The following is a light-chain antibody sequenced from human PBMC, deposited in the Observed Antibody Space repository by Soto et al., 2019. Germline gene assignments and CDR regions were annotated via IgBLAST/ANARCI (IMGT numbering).Light chain of an antibody. CDR3: QQYHNWWT. CDR2: GAS. Sequence: SNSAATESVSPGNRATLSCRASQSVSSNLVWYQQKPGQAPRLLIYGASTRVTGIPARFSGSGSGTESTLTISSLQSEDFAVYYCQQYHNWWTFGQGTKVDIK. V-gene: IGKV3-15*01. CDR1: QSVSSN. J-gene: IGKJ1*01.